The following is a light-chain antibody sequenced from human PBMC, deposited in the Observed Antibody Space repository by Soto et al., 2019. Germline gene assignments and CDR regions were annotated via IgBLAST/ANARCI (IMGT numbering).Light chain of an antibody. CDR2: DAS. CDR3: QQRSNWSPWT. J-gene: IGKJ1*01. Sequence: EIVLTQSPATLSLSPGERGTLSCRASQSVSNYLAWYQQKPGQGPRLLIYDASNRATGIPARFSGSGSGTDFTLTISSLEPEDGAVYYCQQRSNWSPWTFGQGTKVEIK. V-gene: IGKV3-11*01. CDR1: QSVSNY.